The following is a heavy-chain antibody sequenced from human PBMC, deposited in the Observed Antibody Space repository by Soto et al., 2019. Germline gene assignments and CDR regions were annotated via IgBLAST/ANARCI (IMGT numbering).Heavy chain of an antibody. V-gene: IGHV3-33*01. CDR3: ARDGAPLTSSNYLGYDCYREV. CDR2: IWYDATNK. CDR1: GFTVGSYA. Sequence: QVQLVESGGGVVQPGGSLRLSCAASGFTVGSYALHWVRQAPGKGLEWVAVIWYDATNKYYADSVRGRFTVSRDNSGNTFFLQMNSLGAEATAVYYCARDGAPLTSSNYLGYDCYREVWGKWTAVTVSS. J-gene: IGHJ6*03. D-gene: IGHD4-4*01.